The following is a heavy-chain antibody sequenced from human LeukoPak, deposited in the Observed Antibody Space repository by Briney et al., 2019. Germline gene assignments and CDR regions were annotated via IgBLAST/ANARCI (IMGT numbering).Heavy chain of an antibody. CDR3: ARGSGGFSMDV. V-gene: IGHV4-34*01. Sequence: SETLSLTCAVYGGSFSGYYWSWIRQPPGKGLEWIGEINHSGSTNYNPSLKSRVTISVDTSKNQFSLKLSSATAADTAVYYCARGSGGFSMDVWGKGTTVTVSS. CDR1: GGSFSGYY. D-gene: IGHD1-26*01. J-gene: IGHJ6*03. CDR2: INHSGST.